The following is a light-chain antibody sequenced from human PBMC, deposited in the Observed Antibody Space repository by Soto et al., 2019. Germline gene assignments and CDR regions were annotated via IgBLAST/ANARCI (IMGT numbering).Light chain of an antibody. CDR3: HQRSSWPLT. J-gene: IGKJ4*01. V-gene: IGKV3-15*01. CDR2: GAS. CDR1: QSVSSK. Sequence: EVVMTQSTATLSVSPGEGATLSCRASQSVSSKLAWYQQKPGQAPRLLIYGASTRATGIPARFSGSGSGTEFTLIISSLQSEDSAVYYCHQRSSWPLTFGGGTKVDI.